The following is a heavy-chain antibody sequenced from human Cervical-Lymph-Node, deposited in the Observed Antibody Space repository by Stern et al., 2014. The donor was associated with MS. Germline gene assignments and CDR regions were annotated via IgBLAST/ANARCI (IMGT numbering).Heavy chain of an antibody. CDR1: GFTFSSYS. CDR2: ISSGSSTI. V-gene: IGHV3-48*01. CDR3: ARAGIQLWTEDAFDI. Sequence: EVQLVESGGGLVQPGGSLRLSCAASGFTFSSYSMNWVRQAPGKGLEWVSYISSGSSTIYYADSVKGRFTISRDNAKNSLYLQMNSLRAEDTAVYYCARAGIQLWTEDAFDIWGQGTMVTVSS. D-gene: IGHD5-18*01. J-gene: IGHJ3*02.